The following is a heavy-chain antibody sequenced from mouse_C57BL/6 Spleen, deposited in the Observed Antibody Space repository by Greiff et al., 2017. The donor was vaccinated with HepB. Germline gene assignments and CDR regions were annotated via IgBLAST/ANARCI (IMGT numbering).Heavy chain of an antibody. V-gene: IGHV1-81*01. D-gene: IGHD1-1*01. CDR2: IYPRSGNT. CDR1: GYTFTSYG. CDR3: AREDYYGSSHWYFDV. Sequence: LVESGAELARPGASVKLSCKASGYTFTSYGTSWVKQRTGQGLEWIGEIYPRSGNTYYNEKFKGKATLTADKSSSTAYMELRSLTSEDSAVYFCAREDYYGSSHWYFDVWGTGTTVTVSS. J-gene: IGHJ1*03.